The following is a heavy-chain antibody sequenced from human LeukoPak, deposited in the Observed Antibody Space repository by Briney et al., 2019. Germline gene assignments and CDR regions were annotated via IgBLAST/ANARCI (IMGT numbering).Heavy chain of an antibody. D-gene: IGHD1-26*01. V-gene: IGHV4-34*01. J-gene: IGHJ4*02. Sequence: SETLSLTCAVYGGSFSGYYWSWIRQPPGKGLEWIGEINHSGSTNYNPSLKGRVTISVDTSKNQFSLKLSSVTAADTAVYYCARGGGSYYVDHWGQGTLVTVSS. CDR3: ARGGGSYYVDH. CDR2: INHSGST. CDR1: GGSFSGYY.